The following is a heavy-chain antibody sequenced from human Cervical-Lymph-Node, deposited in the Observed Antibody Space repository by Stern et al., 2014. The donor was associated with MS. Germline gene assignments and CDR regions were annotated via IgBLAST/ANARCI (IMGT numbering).Heavy chain of an antibody. J-gene: IGHJ3*02. CDR3: ARGLLGSENAFDI. D-gene: IGHD2-15*01. CDR1: RYTFTSYG. Sequence: QAQLVEPGAEVKKPGASVKVSCKASRYTFTSYGISWVRPAPGQGLQWLGGSSAYNCNTSYAKKLQGRVTMTTDTSTSTAYMELRSLRSDDTAVYYCARGLLGSENAFDIWGQGTMVTVSS. CDR2: SSAYNCNT. V-gene: IGHV1-18*01.